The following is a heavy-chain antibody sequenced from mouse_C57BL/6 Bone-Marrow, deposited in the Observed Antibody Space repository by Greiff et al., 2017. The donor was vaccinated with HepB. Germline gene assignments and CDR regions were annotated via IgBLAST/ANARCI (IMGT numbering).Heavy chain of an antibody. Sequence: VQLQQSGPELVKPGASVKISCKASGYAFSSSWMNWVKQRPGKGLEWIGRIYPGDGDTNYNGKFKGKATLTADKSSSTAYMQLSSLTSEDSAVYFCARRTGIDYWGQGTTLTVSS. V-gene: IGHV1-82*01. D-gene: IGHD4-1*01. CDR3: ARRTGIDY. CDR2: IYPGDGDT. J-gene: IGHJ2*01. CDR1: GYAFSSSW.